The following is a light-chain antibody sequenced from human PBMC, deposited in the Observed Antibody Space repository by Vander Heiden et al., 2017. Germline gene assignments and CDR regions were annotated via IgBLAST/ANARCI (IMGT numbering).Light chain of an antibody. CDR3: QQYSIDSPT. CDR1: QNITTW. J-gene: IGKJ1*01. V-gene: IGKV1-5*01. Sequence: DNQITQSPSILAASVGHRVTIPCRASQNITTWLAWYQQKPGKAPKLLIYDASNLQSGVPSRFSGSGPGTDFSLTISSLQPDDFATYYCQQYSIDSPTFGQGTKVEI. CDR2: DAS.